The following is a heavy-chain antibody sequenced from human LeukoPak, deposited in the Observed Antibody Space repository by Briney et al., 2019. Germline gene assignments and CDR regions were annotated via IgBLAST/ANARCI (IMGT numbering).Heavy chain of an antibody. Sequence: GGSLGLSCAASGFTFSSYGMHWVRQAPGKGLEWVAFIRYDGSNKYYADSVKGRFTISRDNTKNALYLQMNSLRAEDTAVYYCARTWIQLWLVGYWGQGTLVTVSS. CDR3: ARTWIQLWLVGY. V-gene: IGHV3-30*02. J-gene: IGHJ4*02. CDR2: IRYDGSNK. CDR1: GFTFSSYG. D-gene: IGHD5-18*01.